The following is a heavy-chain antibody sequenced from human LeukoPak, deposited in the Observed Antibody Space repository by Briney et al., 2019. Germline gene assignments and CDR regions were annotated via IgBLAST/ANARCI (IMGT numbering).Heavy chain of an antibody. CDR3: AKDILSHWGINCYGAFDI. CDR2: ITWSGGTM. CDR1: GFTFVDHA. V-gene: IGHV3-9*01. Sequence: GRSLRLSCAASGFTFVDHAMHWVRQAPGKGLEWVSGITWSGGTMGYADSVKGRFTISRDNTKNSLFLQLNSLRAEDTALYYCAKDILSHWGINCYGAFDIRGQGTMVTVST. J-gene: IGHJ3*02. D-gene: IGHD2-2*01.